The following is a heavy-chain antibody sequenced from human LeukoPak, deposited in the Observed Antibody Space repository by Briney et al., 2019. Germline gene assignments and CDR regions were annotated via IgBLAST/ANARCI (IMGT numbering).Heavy chain of an antibody. CDR2: INPHNGAT. CDR3: ARVWGSEYDTKTRRGILQH. V-gene: IGHV1-2*02. CDR1: GYTFSDHY. D-gene: IGHD3-10*01. J-gene: IGHJ1*01. Sequence: ASVKVSCKASGYTFSDHYIQWARQAPGQGLEWMGWINPHNGATRYSQKFQGRVTMTRDSSINTVYMNLNSLRSDDTAVYYCARVWGSEYDTKTRRGILQHWGRGTLVAVSS.